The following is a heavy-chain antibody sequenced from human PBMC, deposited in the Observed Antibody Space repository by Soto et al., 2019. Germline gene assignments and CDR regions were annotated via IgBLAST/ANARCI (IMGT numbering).Heavy chain of an antibody. D-gene: IGHD2-15*01. V-gene: IGHV1-8*01. CDR2: MNPNSGNT. CDR1: GYTFTSYD. J-gene: IGHJ3*02. Sequence: ASVKVSCKASGYTFTSYDINWVRQVTGQGLEWMGWMNPNSGNTGYAQKFQGRVTMTRNTSISTAYMELSSLRSEDTAVYYCASVLGYCSGGSCYSGFAFDIWGQGTMVTVSS. CDR3: ASVLGYCSGGSCYSGFAFDI.